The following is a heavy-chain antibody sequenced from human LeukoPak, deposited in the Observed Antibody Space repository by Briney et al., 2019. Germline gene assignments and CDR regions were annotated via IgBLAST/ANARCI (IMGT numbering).Heavy chain of an antibody. V-gene: IGHV4-39*07. CDR2: IYYSGST. J-gene: IGHJ6*03. D-gene: IGHD6-13*01. CDR3: ARDRSIAAAGYYYYYYMDV. Sequence: SETLSLACTVSGGSISSSSYYWGWIRQPPGKGLEWIGSIYYSGSTYYNPSLKSRVTISVDTSKNQFSLKLSSVTAADTAVYYCARDRSIAAAGYYYYYYMDVWGKGTTVTISS. CDR1: GGSISSSSYY.